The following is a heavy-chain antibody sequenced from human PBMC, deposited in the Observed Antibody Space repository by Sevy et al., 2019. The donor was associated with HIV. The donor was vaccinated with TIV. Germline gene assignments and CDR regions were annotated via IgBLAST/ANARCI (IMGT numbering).Heavy chain of an antibody. CDR2: MWFDGSNT. V-gene: IGHV3-33*01. Sequence: GGSLRLSCAASGFTFSTYGMHWVRQAPGKGLEWVAVMWFDGSNTYYADSVKGRFTISRGIAKNTLHLQMNSLRAEDTAVYYCARDLEFYDNGDYGPAFMPDYWGQGTLVTVSS. CDR1: GFTFSTYG. CDR3: ARDLEFYDNGDYGPAFMPDY. D-gene: IGHD4-17*01. J-gene: IGHJ4*02.